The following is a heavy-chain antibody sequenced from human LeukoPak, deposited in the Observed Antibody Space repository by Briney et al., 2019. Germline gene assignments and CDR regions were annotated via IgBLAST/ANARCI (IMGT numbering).Heavy chain of an antibody. CDR3: AISYGENGDY. Sequence: PSETLSLTCTVSGGSISGYYWSWIRQPPGQGLEWIGYIHYSGSTNYNPSLKSRVTISLDMSKNQFSLKLNSVTAADTAVYYCAISYGENGDYWGQGTLVTVSS. V-gene: IGHV4-59*01. D-gene: IGHD4-17*01. CDR1: GGSISGYY. CDR2: IHYSGST. J-gene: IGHJ4*02.